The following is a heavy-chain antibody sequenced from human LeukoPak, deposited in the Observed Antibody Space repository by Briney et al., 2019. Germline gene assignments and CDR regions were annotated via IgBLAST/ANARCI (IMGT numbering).Heavy chain of an antibody. CDR1: GFTFSIYG. D-gene: IGHD6-13*01. J-gene: IGHJ4*02. V-gene: IGHV3-23*01. CDR3: AKGRTSSAWSPYDH. CDR2: ITGSGGST. Sequence: GSLRLSCTASGFTFSIYGMSWVRQAPGRGLEWVSTITGSGGSTYDADSVRGRFTISRDNSESTLYLQMNSLRADDAAPYYCAKGRTSSAWSPYDHWGQGALVTVSS.